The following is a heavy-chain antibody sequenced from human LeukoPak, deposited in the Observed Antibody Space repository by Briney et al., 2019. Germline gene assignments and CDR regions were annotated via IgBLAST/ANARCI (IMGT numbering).Heavy chain of an antibody. V-gene: IGHV4-34*01. CDR1: GGSFSGYC. Sequence: SETLSLTCAVYGGSFSGYCWSWIRQPPGKGLEWIGEINHSGNYNPSLKSRVTISVDTSRNQFSLKLTSVTAADTAVYFCAGSGSPSTTRRGKQGPPPYMDVWGKGTTVTVSS. CDR3: AGSGSPSTTRRGKQGPPPYMDV. D-gene: IGHD2-15*01. CDR2: INHSG. J-gene: IGHJ6*03.